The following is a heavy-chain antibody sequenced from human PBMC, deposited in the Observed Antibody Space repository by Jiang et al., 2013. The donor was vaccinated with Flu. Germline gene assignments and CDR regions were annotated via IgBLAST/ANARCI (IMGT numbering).Heavy chain of an antibody. CDR1: GGSISSSSYY. D-gene: IGHD1-7*01. CDR2: IYYSGST. Sequence: GLVKPSETLSLTCTVSGGSISSSSYYWGWIRQPPGKGLEWIGSIYYSGSTYYNPSLKSRVTISVDTSKNQFSLKLSSVTATDTAVYYCARDKTTYYYYYGMDVWGQGTTVTVSS. V-gene: IGHV4-39*02. CDR3: ARDKTTYYYYYGMDV. J-gene: IGHJ6*02.